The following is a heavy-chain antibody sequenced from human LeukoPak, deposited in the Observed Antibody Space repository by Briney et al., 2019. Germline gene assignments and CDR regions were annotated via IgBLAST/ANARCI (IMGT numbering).Heavy chain of an antibody. V-gene: IGHV4-34*01. Sequence: SETLSLTCAVYGGSFSGYYWSWIRQPPGKGLEWIGEINHSGSTNYNPSLKSRVTVSVDTSKNQFSLKLSSVTAADTAVYYCARGTMTTVTYYFDYWGQGTLVTVSS. CDR1: GGSFSGYY. J-gene: IGHJ4*02. CDR3: ARGTMTTVTYYFDY. CDR2: INHSGST. D-gene: IGHD4-17*01.